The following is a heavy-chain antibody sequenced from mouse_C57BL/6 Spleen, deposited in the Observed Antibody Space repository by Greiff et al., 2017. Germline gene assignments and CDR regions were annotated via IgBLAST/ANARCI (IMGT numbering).Heavy chain of an antibody. CDR3: AREDSGLLRGAY. CDR2: INPNNGGT. J-gene: IGHJ3*01. V-gene: IGHV1-26*01. Sequence: VQLQQSGPELVKPGASVKISCKASGYTFTDYYMNWVKQSHGKSLEWIGDINPNNGGTSYNQKFKGKATLTVDKSSSTAYMELRSLTSEDSAVYYCAREDSGLLRGAYWGQGTLVTVSA. CDR1: GYTFTDYY. D-gene: IGHD2-3*01.